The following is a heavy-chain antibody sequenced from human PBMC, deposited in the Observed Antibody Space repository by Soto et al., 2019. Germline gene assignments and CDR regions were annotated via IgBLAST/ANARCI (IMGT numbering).Heavy chain of an antibody. CDR3: AREKYCSSTSCYEIDY. D-gene: IGHD2-2*01. J-gene: IGHJ4*02. CDR2: IWYDGSNK. Sequence: GGSLRLSCAASGFTFSSYGMHWVRQAPGKGLEWVAVIWYDGSNKYYADSVKGRFTISRDNSKNTLYLQMNSLRAEDTAVYYCAREKYCSSTSCYEIDYWGQGTLVTVSS. CDR1: GFTFSSYG. V-gene: IGHV3-33*01.